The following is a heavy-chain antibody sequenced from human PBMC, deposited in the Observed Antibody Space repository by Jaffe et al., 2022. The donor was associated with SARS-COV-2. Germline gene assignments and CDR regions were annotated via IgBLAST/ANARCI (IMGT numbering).Heavy chain of an antibody. Sequence: EVQLVQSGAEVKKPGESLKISCKGSGDTFNRYWIGWVRQMPGKGLEWMGIIYPGDSDTRYSPSFQGQVTISADKSISTAYLQWSSLKASDTAMYYCGRGNKYYDVLTGYQDYFDYWGQGTLVTVSS. CDR3: GRGNKYYDVLTGYQDYFDY. CDR1: GDTFNRYW. J-gene: IGHJ4*02. D-gene: IGHD3-9*01. V-gene: IGHV5-51*01. CDR2: IYPGDSDT.